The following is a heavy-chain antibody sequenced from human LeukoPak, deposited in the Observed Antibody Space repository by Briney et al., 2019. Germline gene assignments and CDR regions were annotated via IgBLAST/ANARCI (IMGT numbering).Heavy chain of an antibody. Sequence: ASVKVSCKASGYTFTSYDINWVRQASGQGLEWMGWMNPNSGNTGYAQKFQGRVTMTRNTSISTAYMELSSLRSEDTAVYYCARSRTMVRGVMGYWGQGTLVTVSS. CDR2: MNPNSGNT. CDR1: GYTFTSYD. CDR3: ARSRTMVRGVMGY. J-gene: IGHJ4*02. D-gene: IGHD3-10*01. V-gene: IGHV1-8*01.